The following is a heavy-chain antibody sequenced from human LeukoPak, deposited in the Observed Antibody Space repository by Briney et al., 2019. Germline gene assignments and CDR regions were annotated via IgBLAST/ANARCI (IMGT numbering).Heavy chain of an antibody. Sequence: GASVKVSCKASGYTFSGHGISWVRQAPGQGLEWMGWISTYNGNTYNAQKIQGRVTMTTDTSTSTAYMELRSLRSDDTAVYYCARVFLSNGYLFDYWGQGTLVTVSS. CDR3: ARVFLSNGYLFDY. V-gene: IGHV1-18*01. D-gene: IGHD6-19*01. CDR1: GYTFSGHG. CDR2: ISTYNGNT. J-gene: IGHJ4*02.